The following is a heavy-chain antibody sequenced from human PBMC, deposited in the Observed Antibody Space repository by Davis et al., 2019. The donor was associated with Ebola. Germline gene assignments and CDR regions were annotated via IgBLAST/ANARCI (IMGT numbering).Heavy chain of an antibody. CDR1: GGSFSGYY. Sequence: SETLSLTCAVYGGSFSGYYWSWIRQPPGKGLEWIGEINHSGSTNYNPSIKSRVTISVDTSKNQFSLKLSSVTAADTAVYYCARVVVVPAAKGRNYYYYGMDVWGQGTTVTVSS. J-gene: IGHJ6*02. CDR2: INHSGST. D-gene: IGHD2-2*01. V-gene: IGHV4-34*01. CDR3: ARVVVVPAAKGRNYYYYGMDV.